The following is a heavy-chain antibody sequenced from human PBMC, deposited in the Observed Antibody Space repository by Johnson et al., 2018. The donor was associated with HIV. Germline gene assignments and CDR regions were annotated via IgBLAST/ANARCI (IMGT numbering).Heavy chain of an antibody. Sequence: VKLVESGGGVVQPGRSLRLSCAASGFTFSSYAMHWVRQAPGKGLEWVAVISYDGSNKYNVDSVKGRFIISRDNRKNTLYLQMNSLSAEDTAMYFCAKHISYDILTGYYDWDAFDVWGQGTMVTVSS. CDR3: AKHISYDILTGYYDWDAFDV. V-gene: IGHV3-30*18. CDR2: ISYDGSNK. D-gene: IGHD3-9*01. CDR1: GFTFSSYA. J-gene: IGHJ3*01.